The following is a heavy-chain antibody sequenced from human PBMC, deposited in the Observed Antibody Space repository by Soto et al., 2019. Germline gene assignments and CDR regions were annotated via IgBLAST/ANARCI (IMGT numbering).Heavy chain of an antibody. V-gene: IGHV1-2*02. D-gene: IGHD6-19*01. CDR1: GYSFTNND. CDR3: ASAAVTGTAGLDF. CDR2: INPSNGGT. Sequence: GASVKVSCKASGYSFTNNDVSWVRQAPGQGLEWMGWINPSNGGTKYAEKFQGRVTMTRDTSISTAYVELSRLTSDDTAVYYCASAAVTGTAGLDFWGQGTLVTVSS. J-gene: IGHJ4*02.